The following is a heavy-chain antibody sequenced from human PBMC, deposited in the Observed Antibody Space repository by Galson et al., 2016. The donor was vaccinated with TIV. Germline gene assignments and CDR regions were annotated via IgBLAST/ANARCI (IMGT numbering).Heavy chain of an antibody. D-gene: IGHD3/OR15-3a*01. CDR3: TKASPSDASLDYYYYSGMDF. CDR2: TNWKGNSV. J-gene: IGHJ6*02. CDR1: GFTFDDYA. V-gene: IGHV3-9*01. Sequence: SLRLSCAASGFTFDDYAMHWVRQAPGKGLEWVSSTNWKGNSVDYADSVRGRFTISRDNAKNSLFLHMNSLRPEDTALYYCTKASPSDASLDYYYYSGMDFWGQGTAVTVSS.